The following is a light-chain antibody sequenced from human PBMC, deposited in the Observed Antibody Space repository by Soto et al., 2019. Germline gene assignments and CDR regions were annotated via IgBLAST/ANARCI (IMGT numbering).Light chain of an antibody. CDR3: QQTYDTPG. J-gene: IGKJ1*01. CDR1: QSINSY. V-gene: IGKV1-39*01. Sequence: DIQMTQSPSSLSASVGDRVSITCRASQSINSYLNWYQQKPGKAPKLLIFAASSLQSGVPSRLSGSGSGTDFTLTISSLQPEDFATYYCQQTYDTPGFGQGTTVEIK. CDR2: AAS.